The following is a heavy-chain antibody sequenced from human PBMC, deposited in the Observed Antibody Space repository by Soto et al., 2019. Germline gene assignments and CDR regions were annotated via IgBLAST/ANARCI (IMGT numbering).Heavy chain of an antibody. J-gene: IGHJ4*02. CDR1: GYTFSRYG. Sequence: QVQLVQSGPEVKKPGASVKVSCKASGYTFSRYGISWVRQAPGQGLEWMGWIRVYNGNTKYAQKVQDRVTMPTDTSTSTAYMELRSLRSDDTAVYYCARKEDYGDYVDYWGQGTLVTVSS. CDR2: IRVYNGNT. D-gene: IGHD4-17*01. CDR3: ARKEDYGDYVDY. V-gene: IGHV1-18*04.